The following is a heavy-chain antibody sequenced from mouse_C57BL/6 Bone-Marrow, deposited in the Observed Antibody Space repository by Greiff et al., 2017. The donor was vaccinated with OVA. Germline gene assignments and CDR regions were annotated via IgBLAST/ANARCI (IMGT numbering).Heavy chain of an antibody. Sequence: EVMLVESGGGLVKPGGSLKLSCAASGFTFSSYAMSWVRQTPEKRLEWVATISDGGSYTYYPDNVKGRFTISRDNAKNNLYLQMSHLKSEDTAMYYCARDEGSTIVTTKYFDVWGTGTTVTVSS. CDR2: ISDGGSYT. V-gene: IGHV5-4*01. CDR1: GFTFSSYA. CDR3: ARDEGSTIVTTKYFDV. D-gene: IGHD2-5*01. J-gene: IGHJ1*03.